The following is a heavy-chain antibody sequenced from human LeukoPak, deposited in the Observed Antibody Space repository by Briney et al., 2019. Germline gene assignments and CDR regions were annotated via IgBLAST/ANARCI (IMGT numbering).Heavy chain of an antibody. D-gene: IGHD6-19*01. CDR1: GGSISSYY. CDR2: IYDSGST. Sequence: SETLSLTCSVSGGSISSYYWSWIRQPPGKGLEWIGYIYDSGSTHYNPSLKSRVTITVDTSKNQFSLKLSSVTAADTAVYLCARGLAVSGRSSLDFWGQGTLVTVSS. J-gene: IGHJ4*02. CDR3: ARGLAVSGRSSLDF. V-gene: IGHV4-59*01.